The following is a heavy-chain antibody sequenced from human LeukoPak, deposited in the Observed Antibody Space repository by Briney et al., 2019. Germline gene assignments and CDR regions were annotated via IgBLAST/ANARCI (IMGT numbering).Heavy chain of an antibody. CDR3: ARELWFGELSPIDY. CDR2: IIPILGIA. CDR1: GGTFSSYA. Sequence: ASVKVSCKASGGTFSSYAISWVRQAPGQGLEWMGRIIPILGIANYAQKFQGRVTITADKSTSTAYMELSSLRSEDTAVYYCARELWFGELSPIDYWGQGTLVTVSS. V-gene: IGHV1-69*04. J-gene: IGHJ4*02. D-gene: IGHD3-10*01.